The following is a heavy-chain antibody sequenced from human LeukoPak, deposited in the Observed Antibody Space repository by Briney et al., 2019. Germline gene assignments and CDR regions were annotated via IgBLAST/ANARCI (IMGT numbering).Heavy chain of an antibody. Sequence: SETLSLTCSVSGGSIYSSSYYWGWIRQPPGKGLEWIGSIYYSGSTYYNPSLKSRVTISVDTSKNQFSLKLTSVTAADTAVYYCARGDSSSSAADYWGQGTLVTVSS. CDR2: IYYSGST. CDR1: GGSIYSSSYY. J-gene: IGHJ4*02. CDR3: ARGDSSSSAADY. D-gene: IGHD6-6*01. V-gene: IGHV4-39*01.